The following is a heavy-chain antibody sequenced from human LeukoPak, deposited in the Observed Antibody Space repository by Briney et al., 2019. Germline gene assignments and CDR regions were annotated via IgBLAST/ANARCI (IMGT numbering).Heavy chain of an antibody. CDR3: ARDRGDTAMVSD. D-gene: IGHD5-18*01. V-gene: IGHV1-18*01. CDR2: ISAYNGNT. CDR1: GYTFTSYG. J-gene: IGHJ4*02. Sequence: ASVKVSCKASGYTFTSYGISWVRQAPGQGLEWMGWISAYNGNTNYAQKLQGRVTMTRDTSISTAYMELSRLRSDDTAVYYCARDRGDTAMVSDWGQGTLVTVSS.